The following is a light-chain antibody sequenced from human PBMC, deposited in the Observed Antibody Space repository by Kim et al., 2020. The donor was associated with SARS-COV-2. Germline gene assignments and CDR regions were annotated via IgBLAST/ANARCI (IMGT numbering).Light chain of an antibody. V-gene: IGKV1D-12*01. CDR3: QQADSFPIT. J-gene: IGKJ5*01. Sequence: ASVGDRVTITCRASQDIRSWLAWYQQKPGKSPKLLIYNASTLRSGVPSRFSGSGYGSDFTLTISSLQPEDFATYYCQQADSFPITFGQGTRLDIK. CDR2: NAS. CDR1: QDIRSW.